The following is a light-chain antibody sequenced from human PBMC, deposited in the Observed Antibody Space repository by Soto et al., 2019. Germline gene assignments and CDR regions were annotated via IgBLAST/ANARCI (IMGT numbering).Light chain of an antibody. Sequence: QSVLTQAPCASGCPGQSVTISCTGTSSDVGAYDYVSWYQQHPGKAPKLMIYEINKRPSGVPDRFSGSKSGNTASLTVSGLQAEDEADYYCSSFAGSNNFPYVFGTGTKVTVL. CDR3: SSFAGSNNFPYV. J-gene: IGLJ1*01. CDR1: SSDVGAYDY. CDR2: EIN. V-gene: IGLV2-8*01.